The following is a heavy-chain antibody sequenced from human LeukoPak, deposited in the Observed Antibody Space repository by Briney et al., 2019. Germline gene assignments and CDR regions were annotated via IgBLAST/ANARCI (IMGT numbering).Heavy chain of an antibody. V-gene: IGHV1-2*02. CDR2: INPNSGGT. CDR3: ARVKTMIIVVSLFDY. J-gene: IGHJ4*02. Sequence: ASVKVSCKASGCTFTGYYTHWVRQAPGQGLEWMGWINPNSGGTNYAQQFQGRLTMTRDTSISTAYMELSRLRSDDTAVYYCARVKTMIIVVSLFDYWGQGTLVTVSS. D-gene: IGHD3-22*01. CDR1: GCTFTGYY.